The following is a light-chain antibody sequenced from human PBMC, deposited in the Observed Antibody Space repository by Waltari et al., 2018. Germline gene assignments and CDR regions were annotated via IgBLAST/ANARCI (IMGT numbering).Light chain of an antibody. CDR3: AAWDDSLSGRV. Sequence: QSVLTQPPSASGTPGQRVTISCSGSRSNIGSNYVYWYQQLPGTAPKLLIYRNNRGPAGVPDRFSGSKSGTSASLAISGLRSEDEADDYCAAWDDSLSGRVFGGGTKVTVL. J-gene: IGLJ3*02. CDR2: RNN. CDR1: RSNIGSNY. V-gene: IGLV1-47*01.